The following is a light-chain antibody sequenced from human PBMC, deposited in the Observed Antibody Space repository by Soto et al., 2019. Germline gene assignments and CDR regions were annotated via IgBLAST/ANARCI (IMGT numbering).Light chain of an antibody. CDR2: VAS. J-gene: IGKJ5*01. CDR3: QHYGTPGT. V-gene: IGKV3-20*01. Sequence: EIVLTQSPGTLSLSPGERDTLSCRASQSVSSNSLAWYQQKPGQAPRLLIYVASSRATGIPDRFSGSGSGTDFTLTISRLEPEDFAVYYCQHYGTPGTFGQGTRLEIK. CDR1: QSVSSNS.